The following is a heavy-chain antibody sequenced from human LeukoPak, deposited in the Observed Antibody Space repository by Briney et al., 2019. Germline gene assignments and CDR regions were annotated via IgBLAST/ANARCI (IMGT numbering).Heavy chain of an antibody. V-gene: IGHV1-8*01. CDR2: MNPNSGNT. D-gene: IGHD4-11*01. Sequence: GASVKVSCKASGYTFTSYDINWVRQATGQGLEWMGWMNPNSGNTGYAQKFQGRVTMTRDMSTSTVYMELSSLRSEDTAVYYCARGQYYFDYWGQGTLVTVSS. CDR3: ARGQYYFDY. CDR1: GYTFTSYD. J-gene: IGHJ4*02.